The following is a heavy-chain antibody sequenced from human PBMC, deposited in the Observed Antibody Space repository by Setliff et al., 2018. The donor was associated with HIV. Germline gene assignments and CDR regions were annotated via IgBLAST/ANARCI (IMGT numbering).Heavy chain of an antibody. CDR2: IHHSGSS. J-gene: IGHJ3*02. CDR1: GDSIITYY. Sequence: PSETLSLTCTVSGDSIITYYWTWIRQPPGKGLEWIGYIHHSGSSDYTPSLRSRVTMSVDTSKNRLSLKLSSVTAADAAVYYCARAMSSSWYIDGFDIWGQGTVVTVSS. CDR3: ARAMSSSWYIDGFDI. V-gene: IGHV4-59*12. D-gene: IGHD6-13*01.